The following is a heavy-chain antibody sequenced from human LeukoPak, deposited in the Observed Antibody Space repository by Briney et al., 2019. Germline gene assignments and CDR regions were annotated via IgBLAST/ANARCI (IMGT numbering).Heavy chain of an antibody. V-gene: IGHV3-30*18. CDR2: ISYDGSNK. J-gene: IGHJ4*02. CDR1: GFTFSSYG. D-gene: IGHD1-26*01. Sequence: PGGCLRLSCAASGFTFSSYGMHWVRQAPGKGLEWMAVISYDGSNKYYADSVKGRFTISRDNSKNTLYLQMNSLRAEDTAVYYCAKGGYSGSYYFDYWGQGTLVTVSS. CDR3: AKGGYSGSYYFDY.